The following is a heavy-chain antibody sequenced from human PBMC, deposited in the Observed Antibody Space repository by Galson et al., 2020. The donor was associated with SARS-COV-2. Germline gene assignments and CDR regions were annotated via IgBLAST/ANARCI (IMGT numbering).Heavy chain of an antibody. V-gene: IGHV5-51*01. D-gene: IGHD3-22*01. J-gene: IGHJ4*02. Sequence: GESLKISCKGSGYSFTSYWIGWVRQMPGKGLEWMGIIYPGDSDTRYSPSFQGQVTISADKSISTAYLQWSSLKASDTAMYYCAKAGYYDSSGYYFAGVFDYWGQGTLVTVSS. CDR3: AKAGYYDSSGYYFAGVFDY. CDR1: GYSFTSYW. CDR2: IYPGDSDT.